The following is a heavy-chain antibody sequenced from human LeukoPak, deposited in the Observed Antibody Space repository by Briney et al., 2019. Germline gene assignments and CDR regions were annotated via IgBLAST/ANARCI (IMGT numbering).Heavy chain of an antibody. CDR3: VRDIQWRFDP. CDR2: ISTNKGNT. CDR1: GSIFTSYG. Sequence: ASVKVSCKASGSIFTSYGISWVRQAPGQGLEWMGWISTNKGNTNYAQRLQGRVTMTTDTSTSTAYMELRSLRSDDTAIYYCVRDIQWRFDPWGQGTLVTVSS. V-gene: IGHV1-18*01. J-gene: IGHJ5*02. D-gene: IGHD2-8*01.